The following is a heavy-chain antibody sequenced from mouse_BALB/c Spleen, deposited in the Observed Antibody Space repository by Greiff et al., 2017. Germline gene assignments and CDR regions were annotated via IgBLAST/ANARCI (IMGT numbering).Heavy chain of an antibody. CDR1: GYAFSSYW. Sequence: QVQLKESGAELVRPGSSVKISCKASGYAFSSYWMNWVKQRPGRGLEWIGQIYPGDGDTNYNGKFKGKATLTADKSSSTAYMQLSSLTSEDSAVYFCAREGPGYFEVWGAGTTVTGAS. CDR2: IYPGDGDT. J-gene: IGHJ1*01. CDR3: AREGPGYFEV. V-gene: IGHV1-80*01. D-gene: IGHD3-3*01.